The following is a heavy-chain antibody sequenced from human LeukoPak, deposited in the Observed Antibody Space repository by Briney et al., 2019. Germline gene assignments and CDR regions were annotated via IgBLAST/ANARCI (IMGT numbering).Heavy chain of an antibody. CDR2: IYYSGST. J-gene: IGHJ4*02. D-gene: IGHD3-10*02. CDR3: ARSKFGVMTIDY. CDR1: GGSISSYY. V-gene: IGHV4-59*01. Sequence: PSETLSLTCTVSGGSISSYYWSWIRQPPGKGLEWIGYIYYSGSTNYNPSLKSRVTISVDTSKNQFSLKLSSATAADTAVYYCARSKFGVMTIDYWGQGTLVTVSS.